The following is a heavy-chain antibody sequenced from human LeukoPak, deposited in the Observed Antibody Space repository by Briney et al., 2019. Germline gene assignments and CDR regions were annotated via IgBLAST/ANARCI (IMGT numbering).Heavy chain of an antibody. CDR2: IYYSGST. D-gene: IGHD5-24*01. CDR1: GGSISSYY. Sequence: SETLSLTCTVSGGSISSYYWSWIRQPPGKGLEWIGYIYYSGSTNHNPSLKSRVTISVDTSKNQFSLKLSSVTAADTAVYYCARVGMATITFDYWGQGTLVTVSS. CDR3: ARVGMATITFDY. V-gene: IGHV4-59*01. J-gene: IGHJ4*02.